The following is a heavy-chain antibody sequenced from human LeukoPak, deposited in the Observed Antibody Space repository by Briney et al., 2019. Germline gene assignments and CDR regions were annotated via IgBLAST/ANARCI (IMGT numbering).Heavy chain of an antibody. CDR2: IYYSGSA. D-gene: IGHD3-9*01. Sequence: PSETLSLTCTVSGGSISSYYWSWIRQPPGKGLEWIGYIYYSGSANYNPSLKSRVTISVDTSKNQFSLKLSSVTATDTAMYYCARHYYDVLTGDYWYFDLWGRGILVTVSS. CDR3: ARHYYDVLTGDYWYFDL. CDR1: GGSISSYY. J-gene: IGHJ2*01. V-gene: IGHV4-59*08.